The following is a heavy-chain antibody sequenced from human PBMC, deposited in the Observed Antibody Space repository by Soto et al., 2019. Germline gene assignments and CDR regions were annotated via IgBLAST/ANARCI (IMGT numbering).Heavy chain of an antibody. CDR1: GGSFSNYY. Sequence: SETLSLTCAVYGGSFSNYYCNWIRQPAGKGLEWIGRIDTSGSTNYNPSLKSRVTMSVDTSKQEFSLKLSSVTAADTALYYCARGGQDFWSGPFDYWGRGALVTVSS. D-gene: IGHD3-3*01. V-gene: IGHV4-59*10. J-gene: IGHJ4*02. CDR3: ARGGQDFWSGPFDY. CDR2: IDTSGST.